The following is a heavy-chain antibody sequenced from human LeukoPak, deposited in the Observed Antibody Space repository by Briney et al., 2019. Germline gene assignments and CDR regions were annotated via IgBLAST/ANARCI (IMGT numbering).Heavy chain of an antibody. CDR1: GGTFSSCA. Sequence: SVKVSCKASGGTFSSCAISWVRQAPGQGLEWMGGIIPIFGTANYAQEFQGRVTITADESTSTAYMELSSLRSEDTAVYYCARCPGLRYFDWLHNWFDPWGQGTLVTVSS. CDR2: IIPIFGTA. J-gene: IGHJ5*02. CDR3: ARCPGLRYFDWLHNWFDP. V-gene: IGHV1-69*01. D-gene: IGHD3-9*01.